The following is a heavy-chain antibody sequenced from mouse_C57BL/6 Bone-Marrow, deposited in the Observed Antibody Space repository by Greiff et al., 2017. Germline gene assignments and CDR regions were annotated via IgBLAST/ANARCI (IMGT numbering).Heavy chain of an antibody. V-gene: IGHV1-18*01. CDR2: INPNNGGT. D-gene: IGHD3-2*02. J-gene: IGHJ4*01. CDR1: GYTFTDYN. Sequence: EVQLQQSGPELVQPGASVKIPCKASGYTFTDYNMDWVKQRPGKSLEWIGEINPNNGGTNYNQKFKGMATLTVDTSTRTAYMVLSSLTSEDTAVYYCARGQHRLQAFDYWGQGTSVTVSS. CDR3: ARGQHRLQAFDY.